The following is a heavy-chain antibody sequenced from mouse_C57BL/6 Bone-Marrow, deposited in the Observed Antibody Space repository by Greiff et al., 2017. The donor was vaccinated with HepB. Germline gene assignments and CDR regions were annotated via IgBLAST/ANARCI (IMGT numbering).Heavy chain of an antibody. CDR1: GFNIKDDY. J-gene: IGHJ3*01. Sequence: DVKLQESGAELVRPGASVKLSCTASGFNIKDDYMHWVKQRPEQGLEWIGWIDPENGDTEYASKFQGKATITADTSSNTAYLQLSSLTSEDTAVYYCTTEDSSGYPFAYWGQGTLVTVSA. V-gene: IGHV14-4*01. CDR3: TTEDSSGYPFAY. D-gene: IGHD3-2*02. CDR2: IDPENGDT.